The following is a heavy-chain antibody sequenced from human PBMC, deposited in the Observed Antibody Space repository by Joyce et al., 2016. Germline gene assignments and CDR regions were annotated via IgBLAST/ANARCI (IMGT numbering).Heavy chain of an antibody. J-gene: IGHJ4*02. CDR2: IRCSGGST. V-gene: IGHV3-23*01. D-gene: IGHD5-18*01. CDR3: ARQRFSYGYYLDY. Sequence: EVQMLESGGGLVQPGGSLRLSFAASGFAFSNYAMSWVRQGPGKGVEWVSGIRCSGGSTNYADPLKGRFTISRDNSKNALHLQMNGLRAEDTAVYYCARQRFSYGYYLDYWAQGTLVTVSS. CDR1: GFAFSNYA.